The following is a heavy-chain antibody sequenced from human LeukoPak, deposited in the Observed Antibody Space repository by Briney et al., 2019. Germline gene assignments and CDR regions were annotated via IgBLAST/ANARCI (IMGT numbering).Heavy chain of an antibody. Sequence: SETLSLTCTVSGGSISSYYWSWIRQPAGKGLEWIGRIYTSGSTNYNPSLKSRVTMSVDTSKNQFSLKLSSVTAADTAVYYCARSPYYDILTGYSGVDAFDIWGQGTMVTVSS. V-gene: IGHV4-4*07. J-gene: IGHJ3*02. CDR3: ARSPYYDILTGYSGVDAFDI. D-gene: IGHD3-9*01. CDR1: GGSISSYY. CDR2: IYTSGST.